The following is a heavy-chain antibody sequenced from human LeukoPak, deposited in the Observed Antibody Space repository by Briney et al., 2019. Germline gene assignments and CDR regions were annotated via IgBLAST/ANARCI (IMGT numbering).Heavy chain of an antibody. D-gene: IGHD2-2*01. Sequence: SETLSLTCTVSGGSISSYYWSWIWQPAGKGLEWIGRIYTSGSTNYNPSLKSRVTMSVDTSKNQFSLKLSSVTAADTAVYYCARDLDCSSTSCRPGWFDPWGQGTLVTVSS. CDR1: GGSISSYY. CDR3: ARDLDCSSTSCRPGWFDP. CDR2: IYTSGST. V-gene: IGHV4-4*07. J-gene: IGHJ5*02.